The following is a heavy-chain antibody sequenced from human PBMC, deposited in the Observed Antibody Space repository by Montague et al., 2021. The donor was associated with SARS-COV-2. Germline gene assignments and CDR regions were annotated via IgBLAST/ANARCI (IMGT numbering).Heavy chain of an antibody. CDR1: GGSISSYY. CDR2: VSYSRGT. D-gene: IGHD3-10*01. Sequence: SETLSLTCTVSGGSISSYYWSWIRQPPGRGLQWIGDVSYSRGTNYNPSLKSRVAISVDTSKNQFSLMLSSVTAADTAVYYCARVTRRYYYGVGVSAHFDYWGQGTLVTVSS. CDR3: ARVTRRYYYGVGVSAHFDY. J-gene: IGHJ4*02. V-gene: IGHV4-59*01.